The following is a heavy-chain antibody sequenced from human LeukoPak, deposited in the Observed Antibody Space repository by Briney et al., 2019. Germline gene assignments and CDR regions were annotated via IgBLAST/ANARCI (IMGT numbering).Heavy chain of an antibody. J-gene: IGHJ4*02. CDR1: GFTFSSYA. V-gene: IGHV3-23*01. D-gene: IGHD6-19*01. CDR3: AHSPFSYSRGWHDY. Sequence: GGSLRLSCAASGFTFSSYAMSGVRQARGRGVEGVSAISGSGGSTYYADSVKGRFTISRDNSKNTLYLQMNSLRAEDTAVYYCAHSPFSYSRGWHDYWGQGTLVTVSS. CDR2: ISGSGGST.